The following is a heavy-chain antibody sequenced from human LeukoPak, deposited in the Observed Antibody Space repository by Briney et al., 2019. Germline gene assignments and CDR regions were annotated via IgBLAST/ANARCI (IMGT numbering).Heavy chain of an antibody. Sequence: SETLSLTCTVSGGSISSGSHYWSWIRQPAGKGLEWIGRIYTSGSTNYNPSLESRVTISVDTSRNQFSLKLSSVTAEDTAVYYCARDGRLEGCGGDCYPDYWGQGTLVTVSS. CDR1: GGSISSGSHY. V-gene: IGHV4-61*02. CDR2: IYTSGST. D-gene: IGHD2-21*02. CDR3: ARDGRLEGCGGDCYPDY. J-gene: IGHJ4*02.